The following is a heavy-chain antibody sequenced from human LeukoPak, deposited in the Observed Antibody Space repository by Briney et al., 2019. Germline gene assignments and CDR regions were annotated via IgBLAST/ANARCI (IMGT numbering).Heavy chain of an antibody. J-gene: IGHJ4*02. CDR1: GFTFSSYG. V-gene: IGHV3-30*02. CDR3: AKNLGQWLDY. D-gene: IGHD3-22*01. Sequence: PGGSLRLSCAASGFTFSSYGMHWVRQAPGKGLEWVAFIRYDGSNKYYVDSVKGRFTISRDNSKNTLYLQMNSLRAEDTAVYYCAKNLGQWLDYWGQGTLVTVSS. CDR2: IRYDGSNK.